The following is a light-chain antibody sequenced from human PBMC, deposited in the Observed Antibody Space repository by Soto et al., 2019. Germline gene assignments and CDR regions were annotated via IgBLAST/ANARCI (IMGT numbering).Light chain of an antibody. CDR3: VLYMGSGIWV. Sequence: QTVVTQEPSFSVSPGGTVTLTCGLSSGSVSISYYPSWYQQTPGQAPRTLISSTNTRSSGVPDRFSGSILGNKAALTITGAQADDESDYYCVLYMGSGIWVFGGGTKLTVL. J-gene: IGLJ2*01. CDR1: SGSVSISYY. CDR2: STN. V-gene: IGLV8-61*01.